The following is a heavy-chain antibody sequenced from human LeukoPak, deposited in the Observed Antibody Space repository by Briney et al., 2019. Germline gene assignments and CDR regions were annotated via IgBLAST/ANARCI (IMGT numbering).Heavy chain of an antibody. CDR2: IYSDGTT. CDR1: GFTVSANY. CDR3: AKGRQYSSGHA. J-gene: IGHJ4*02. Sequence: GGSLRLSCAASGFTVSANYMSWVRQAPGKGLEWVSVIYSDGTTSYADSVKGRFTISRDNSKNALYLQMNSLRAEDTAVYYCAKGRQYSSGHAWGQGTLVTVSS. V-gene: IGHV3-66*01. D-gene: IGHD6-19*01.